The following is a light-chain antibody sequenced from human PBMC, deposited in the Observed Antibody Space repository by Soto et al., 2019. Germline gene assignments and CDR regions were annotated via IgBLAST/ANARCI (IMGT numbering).Light chain of an antibody. CDR3: QHYNSYSEA. Sequence: TLSCRASQSVSSYLAWYQQKPGQAPRLLIYDASNRATGIPARFSGSGSGTEFTLTISSLQPDDFATYYCQHYNSYSEAFGQGTKVDIK. CDR1: QSVSSY. CDR2: DAS. V-gene: IGKV3D-15*01. J-gene: IGKJ1*01.